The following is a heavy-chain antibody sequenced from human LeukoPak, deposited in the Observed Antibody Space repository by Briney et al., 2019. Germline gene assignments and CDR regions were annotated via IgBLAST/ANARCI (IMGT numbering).Heavy chain of an antibody. CDR2: IYYSGST. J-gene: IGHJ3*02. CDR1: GGSISSSSYY. CDR3: AREGSADDYNAFDI. V-gene: IGHV4-39*07. Sequence: SETLSLTCTVSGGSISSSSYYWGWIRQPPGKGLEWIGSIYYSGSTYYNPSLKSRVTISVDTSKNQFSLKLSSVTAADTAVYYCAREGSADDYNAFDIWGQGTMVTVSS. D-gene: IGHD5-12*01.